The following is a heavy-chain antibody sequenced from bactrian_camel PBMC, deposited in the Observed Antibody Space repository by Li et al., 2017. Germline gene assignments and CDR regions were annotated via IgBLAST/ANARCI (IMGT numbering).Heavy chain of an antibody. CDR3: AAGYSVGLCSRTDEYGY. Sequence: VQLVESGGGSVQAGGSLRLSCGASGSIYGDACVGWLRQAPGKEREGVAAIDSDGIASYADSVKGRFTISQDNAKNTLYLQMNALKPEDTATYYCAAGYSVGLCSRTDEYGYWGQGTQVTVS. J-gene: IGHJ4*01. V-gene: IGHV3S53*01. CDR1: GSIYGDAC. CDR2: IDSDGIA. D-gene: IGHD5*01.